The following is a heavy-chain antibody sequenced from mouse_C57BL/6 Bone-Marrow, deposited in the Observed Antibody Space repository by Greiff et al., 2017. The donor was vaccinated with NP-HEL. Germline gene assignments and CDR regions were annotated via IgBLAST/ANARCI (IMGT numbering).Heavy chain of an antibody. J-gene: IGHJ4*01. D-gene: IGHD2-4*01. V-gene: IGHV1-81*01. Sequence: QVQLKESGAELARPGASVKLSCKASGYTFTSYGISWVKQRTGQGLEWIGEIYPRSGNTYYNEKFKGKATLTADKSSSTAYMELRSLTSEDSEVYFCVRGGIDYDYDPSMDYWGQGTSVTVSS. CDR3: VRGGIDYDYDPSMDY. CDR1: GYTFTSYG. CDR2: IYPRSGNT.